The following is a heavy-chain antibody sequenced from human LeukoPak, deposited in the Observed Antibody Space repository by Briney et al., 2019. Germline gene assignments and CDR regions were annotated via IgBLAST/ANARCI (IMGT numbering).Heavy chain of an antibody. CDR1: GFTISRYV. V-gene: IGHV3-23*01. CDR2: ISDFRQTT. J-gene: IGHJ3*02. D-gene: IGHD2-15*01. Sequence: GGSLRLSCAASGFTISRYVMSWVRQAPGKGLEWVSSISDFRQTTYYADSVKGRFTISRDNSKNTLYLQMNSLRAEDTAVYYCAKVGPLAAEEDAFDIWGQGTMVTVSS. CDR3: AKVGPLAAEEDAFDI.